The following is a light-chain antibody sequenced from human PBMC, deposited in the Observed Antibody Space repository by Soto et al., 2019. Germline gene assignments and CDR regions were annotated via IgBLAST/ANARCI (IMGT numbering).Light chain of an antibody. Sequence: EIVLTQSPATLSLSPGDRATLSCRASQSVSRSLTWYQQKPGQAPRLLIYDASTRATGIPPRFSGSGSGTDFTLTISSLQSEDFAVYYCQQYNNWPSFGPGTKVDIK. CDR1: QSVSRS. CDR3: QQYNNWPS. CDR2: DAS. V-gene: IGKV3-11*01. J-gene: IGKJ3*01.